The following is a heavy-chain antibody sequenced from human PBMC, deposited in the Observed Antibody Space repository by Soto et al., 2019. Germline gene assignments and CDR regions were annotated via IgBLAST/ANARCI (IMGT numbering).Heavy chain of an antibody. J-gene: IGHJ2*01. CDR1: EFSFSTYA. V-gene: IGHV3-30-3*01. CDR3: ARETYCTSGSCNPHNWYFDL. Sequence: QVQLVESGGGVVQPGMSLRLSCAASEFSFSTYAMHWVRQAPGKGLEWVAVMSFDGRNRLYPDSVKGRFSISRDNSKNTLYLQMDSLRPEDTAVYYCARETYCTSGSCNPHNWYFDLWGRGTLVTVSS. D-gene: IGHD2-15*01. CDR2: MSFDGRNR.